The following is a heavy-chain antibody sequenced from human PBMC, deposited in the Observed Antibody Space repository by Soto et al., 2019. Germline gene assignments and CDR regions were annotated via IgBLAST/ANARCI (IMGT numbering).Heavy chain of an antibody. D-gene: IGHD2-2*01. J-gene: IGHJ6*02. Sequence: VKVSCKASGGTFSSYAISWVRQAPGQGLEWMGGIIPIFGTANYAQKFQGRVTITADESTSTAYMELSSLRSEDTAVYYCARDIVVVPAAMLGYGMDVWGQGTTVTVSS. CDR3: ARDIVVVPAAMLGYGMDV. CDR2: IIPIFGTA. CDR1: GGTFSSYA. V-gene: IGHV1-69*13.